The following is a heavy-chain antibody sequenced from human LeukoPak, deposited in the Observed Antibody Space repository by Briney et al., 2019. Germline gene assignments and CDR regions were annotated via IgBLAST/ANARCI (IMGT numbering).Heavy chain of an antibody. Sequence: GGSLRLSCAASGFTVSSNYMSWARQAPGKGLEWVSVIYSGGSTYYADSVKGRFTISRDNSKNTLYLQMNSLRAEDTAVYYCARDSPRTGRYFDWLLFDYWGQGTLVTVSS. V-gene: IGHV3-66*01. CDR2: IYSGGST. J-gene: IGHJ4*02. CDR1: GFTVSSNY. D-gene: IGHD3-9*01. CDR3: ARDSPRTGRYFDWLLFDY.